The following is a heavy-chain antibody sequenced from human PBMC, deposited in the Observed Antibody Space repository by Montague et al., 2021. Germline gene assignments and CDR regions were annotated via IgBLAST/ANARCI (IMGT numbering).Heavy chain of an antibody. CDR1: GDSVRCGIYH. Sequence: ETLSLTCSVSGDSVRCGIYHWGWIRQSPGKGLEWIGYICDGGSATYKTSLGSRVTMLLDASSNQFSLNLRSATAADTAVYYCAAYYYGGGGRGSWGQGTLVTVSS. D-gene: IGHD3-22*01. CDR3: AAYYYGGGGRGS. CDR2: ICDGGSA. J-gene: IGHJ5*02. V-gene: IGHV4-61*01.